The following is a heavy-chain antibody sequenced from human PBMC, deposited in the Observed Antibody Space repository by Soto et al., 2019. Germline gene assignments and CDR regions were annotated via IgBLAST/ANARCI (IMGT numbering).Heavy chain of an antibody. Sequence: EVQLLESGGGLVQPGGSLRLSCAASGFTFSSYDMSWVRQAPGKGLEWVSGISGSGGSTYYADSVKGRFTISRDNSKNTLYLQMNSLRAEDTAVYYCVKGSGYNYGYGGYWGQGTLVTVSS. J-gene: IGHJ4*02. CDR1: GFTFSSYD. CDR2: ISGSGGST. V-gene: IGHV3-23*01. D-gene: IGHD5-18*01. CDR3: VKGSGYNYGYGGY.